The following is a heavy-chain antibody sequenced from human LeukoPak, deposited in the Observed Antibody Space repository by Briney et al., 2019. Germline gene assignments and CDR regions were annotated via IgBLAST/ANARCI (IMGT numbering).Heavy chain of an antibody. CDR3: ARSRVEQQLVQPAGYFDY. J-gene: IGHJ4*02. Sequence: PSETLSLTCAVYGGSFSGYYWSWIRQPPGKGLEWIGEINHSGSTNYNPSLKSRVTISVDTSKNQFSLKLSSVTAADTAVYYCARSRVEQQLVQPAGYFDYWGQGTLVTVSS. D-gene: IGHD6-13*01. V-gene: IGHV4-34*01. CDR1: GGSFSGYY. CDR2: INHSGST.